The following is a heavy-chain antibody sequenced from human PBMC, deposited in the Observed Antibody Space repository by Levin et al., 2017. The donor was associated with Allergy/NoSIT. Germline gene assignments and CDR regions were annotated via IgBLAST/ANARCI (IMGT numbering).Heavy chain of an antibody. CDR2: IKQDGSEK. J-gene: IGHJ6*03. CDR1: GFTFSSYW. CDR3: ARAIYYYDFWSGYRAYYYYYMDV. V-gene: IGHV3-7*01. D-gene: IGHD3-3*01. Sequence: GGSLRLSCAASGFTFSSYWMSWVRQAPGKGLEWVANIKQDGSEKYYVDSVKGRFTISRDNAKNSLYLQMNSLRAEDTAVYYCARAIYYYDFWSGYRAYYYYYMDVWGKGTTVTVSS.